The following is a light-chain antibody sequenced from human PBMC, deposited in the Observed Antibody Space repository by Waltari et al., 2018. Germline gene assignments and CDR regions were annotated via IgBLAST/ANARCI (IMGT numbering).Light chain of an antibody. V-gene: IGKV3-20*01. Sequence: TQSPGTLSLSPGERATLSCRASQSVSGNNLAWYQQKPAQAPRLLIHGASSRATGIPDRFSGSGSGTDFTLTISRLEPEDFAVYYCQQYGRSWNTFGQGTKLEIK. CDR1: QSVSGNN. CDR2: GAS. J-gene: IGKJ2*01. CDR3: QQYGRSWNT.